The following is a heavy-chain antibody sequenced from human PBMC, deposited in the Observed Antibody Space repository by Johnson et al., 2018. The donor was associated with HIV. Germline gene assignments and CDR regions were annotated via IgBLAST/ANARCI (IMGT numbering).Heavy chain of an antibody. Sequence: VQLVESGGGVVRPGGSLRLSCAGSGFTLDNYDMSWVRQAPGKGPEWVCGFYRNDGSTAYAASVKGRFSISRDNAKNSLYLQMNSLTVEETALYYCARDPTTHNSRLTGDFGAFDICGQGTVVTVSS. CDR2: FYRNDGST. V-gene: IGHV3-20*04. CDR1: GFTLDNYD. D-gene: IGHD7-27*01. J-gene: IGHJ3*02. CDR3: ARDPTTHNSRLTGDFGAFDI.